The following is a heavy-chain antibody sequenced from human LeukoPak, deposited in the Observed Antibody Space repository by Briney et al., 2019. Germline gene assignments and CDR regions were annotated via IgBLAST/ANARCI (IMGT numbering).Heavy chain of an antibody. Sequence: GASVKVSCKASGYTLTGYYMHWVRQAPGQGLEWMGWINPNSGGTNYAQKFQGRVTMTRDTSISTAYMELSRLRSDDTAVYYWARDSDYGDGFDPWGQGTLVTVSS. J-gene: IGHJ5*02. CDR2: INPNSGGT. D-gene: IGHD4-17*01. CDR3: ARDSDYGDGFDP. V-gene: IGHV1-2*02. CDR1: GYTLTGYY.